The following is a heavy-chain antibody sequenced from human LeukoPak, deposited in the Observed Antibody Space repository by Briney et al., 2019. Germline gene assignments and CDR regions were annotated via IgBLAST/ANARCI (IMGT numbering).Heavy chain of an antibody. D-gene: IGHD5-18*01. CDR2: IYYSGST. J-gene: IGHJ4*02. CDR3: ARAPVFGYSYGYTGRYYFDY. V-gene: IGHV4-31*03. Sequence: PSETLSLTCTVSGGSISSGGYYWRWIRQHPGKGLEWIGYIYYSGSTYYNPSLKSRVTISVDTSKNQFSLKLSSVTAADTAVYYCARAPVFGYSYGYTGRYYFDYWGQGTLVTVSS. CDR1: GGSISSGGYY.